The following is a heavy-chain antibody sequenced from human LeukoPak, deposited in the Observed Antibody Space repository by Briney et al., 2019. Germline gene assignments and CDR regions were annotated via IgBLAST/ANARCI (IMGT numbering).Heavy chain of an antibody. V-gene: IGHV4-59*01. J-gene: IGHJ4*02. CDR1: GGSISSSY. Sequence: PSETLSLTCTVSGGSISSSYWSWIRQPPGKGLEWIEYIYYSGITNYNPSLKSRVTISLDTSKNQFSLKLNSVTAADTAVYYCARASGAFDYWGQGALVTVSS. CDR3: ARASGAFDY. CDR2: IYYSGIT.